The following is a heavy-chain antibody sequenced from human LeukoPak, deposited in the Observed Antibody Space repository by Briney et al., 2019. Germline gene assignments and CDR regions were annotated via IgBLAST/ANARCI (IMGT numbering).Heavy chain of an antibody. Sequence: GASVKVSCKASGYTFTSYGISWVRQAPRQGLEWMGWISAYNGNTNYAHKLQGRVTMTTDTSTSTAYMELRSLRSDDTAVYYCARPRGDSSYFDGYFDLWGRGTLVTVSS. J-gene: IGHJ2*01. CDR2: ISAYNGNT. CDR1: GYTFTSYG. CDR3: ARPRGDSSYFDGYFDL. D-gene: IGHD4-11*01. V-gene: IGHV1-18*01.